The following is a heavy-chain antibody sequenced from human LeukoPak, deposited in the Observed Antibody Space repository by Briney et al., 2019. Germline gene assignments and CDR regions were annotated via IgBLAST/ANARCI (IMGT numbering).Heavy chain of an antibody. CDR2: IYYSGST. D-gene: IGHD3-9*01. Sequence: PSETLSLTCTVSGGSISSGGYYWSWIRQPPGKGLEWIGYIYYSGSTNYNPSLKSRVTISVDTSKNQFSLKLSSVTAADTAVYYCASSGWDRSFDYWGQGTLVTVSS. CDR1: GGSISSGGYY. V-gene: IGHV4-61*08. CDR3: ASSGWDRSFDY. J-gene: IGHJ4*02.